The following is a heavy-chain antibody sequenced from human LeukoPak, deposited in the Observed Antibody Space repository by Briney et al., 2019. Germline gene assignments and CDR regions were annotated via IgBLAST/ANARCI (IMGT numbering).Heavy chain of an antibody. CDR2: IYYSGST. CDR3: AREFYYYDSSGYYLYYFDY. Sequence: SETLSLTCTVSGGSISSYYWSWIRQTPGKGLEWIGYIYYSGSTNYNPSLKSRVTISVDTSKNQFSLKLSSVTAADTAVYYCAREFYYYDSSGYYLYYFDYWGQGTLVTVSS. J-gene: IGHJ4*02. D-gene: IGHD3-22*01. V-gene: IGHV4-59*01. CDR1: GGSISSYY.